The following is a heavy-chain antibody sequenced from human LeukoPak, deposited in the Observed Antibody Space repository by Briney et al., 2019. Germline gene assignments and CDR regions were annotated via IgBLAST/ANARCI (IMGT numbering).Heavy chain of an antibody. D-gene: IGHD5-24*01. CDR2: IYHSGST. Sequence: PSETLSLTCTVSGGSISSGGYYWSWIRQPPGKGLEWIGYIYHSGSTYYNPSLKSRVTISVDRSKNQFSLKLSSVTAADTAVYYCATGEMATIIGDLNAFDIWGQGTMVTVSS. CDR1: GGSISSGGYY. CDR3: ATGEMATIIGDLNAFDI. J-gene: IGHJ3*02. V-gene: IGHV4-30-2*01.